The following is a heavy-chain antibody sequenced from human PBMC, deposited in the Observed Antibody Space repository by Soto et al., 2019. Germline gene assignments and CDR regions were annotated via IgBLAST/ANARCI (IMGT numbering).Heavy chain of an antibody. Sequence: PGESLKISCKGSGYNFASYWIAWVRQMPGKGLEWMGIIYPGDSDTRYDPSFQGQVTISADKSINTAYLQWNSLKASDTAIYYCARQWYFDLWGRGTLVTVS. J-gene: IGHJ2*01. V-gene: IGHV5-51*01. CDR1: GYNFASYW. CDR3: ARQWYFDL. CDR2: IYPGDSDT.